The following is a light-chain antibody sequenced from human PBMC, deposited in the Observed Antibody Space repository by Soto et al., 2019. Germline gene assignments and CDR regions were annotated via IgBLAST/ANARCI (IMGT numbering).Light chain of an antibody. CDR1: QSISSY. CDR3: QQSYSTPGT. CDR2: AAS. J-gene: IGKJ3*01. V-gene: IGKV1-39*01. Sequence: DIQMTQSPSTLSASVGARVTITCRASQSISSYLNWYQQKPGKAPKLMIYAASSLQSGVPSRFSGSGSGTDFTLTISSLKPEDFETYYCQQSYSTPGTFGPGTKVDIK.